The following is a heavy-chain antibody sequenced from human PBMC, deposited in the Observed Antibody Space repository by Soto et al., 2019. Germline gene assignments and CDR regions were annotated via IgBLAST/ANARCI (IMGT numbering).Heavy chain of an antibody. J-gene: IGHJ6*02. V-gene: IGHV3-73*01. CDR3: ARGQGAAIGDYYYHGMDV. CDR1: GINFNDYW. CDR2: IRSRANNFAT. Sequence: GGSLRLSCAASGINFNDYWMSWVRQAPGKGLEWVGRIRSRANNFATSSAASVKGRFTFSRDDSKNTAYLQMNTLKPEDTAVYYCARGQGAAIGDYYYHGMDVWGQGTTVTVSS. D-gene: IGHD2-2*02.